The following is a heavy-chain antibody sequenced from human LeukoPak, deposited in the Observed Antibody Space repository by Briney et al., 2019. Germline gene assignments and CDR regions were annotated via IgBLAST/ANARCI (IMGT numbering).Heavy chain of an antibody. V-gene: IGHV3-30*04. CDR3: AKTDGYTTKNAFDI. Sequence: PGRSLRLSCAASGFTFSSYAMHWVRQAPGKGLEWVAVISYDGSNKYYADSVKGRFTISRDNSKNTLYLQMNSLRAEDTAVYYCAKTDGYTTKNAFDIWGQGTMVTVSS. CDR1: GFTFSSYA. CDR2: ISYDGSNK. D-gene: IGHD5-24*01. J-gene: IGHJ3*02.